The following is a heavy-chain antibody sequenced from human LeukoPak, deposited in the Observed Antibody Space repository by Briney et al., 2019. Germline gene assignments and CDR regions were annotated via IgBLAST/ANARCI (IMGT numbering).Heavy chain of an antibody. CDR1: GFTFSSYS. V-gene: IGHV3-21*01. CDR2: ISSSSSYI. D-gene: IGHD6-13*01. Sequence: GGSLRLSCAASGFTFSSYSMNWVRQAPGKGLEWVSSISSSSSYIYYADSVKGRFTISRDNAKNSLYLQMNSLRAEDTAVYYCARDFCTPGAAAGDFDYWGQGTLVTVSS. J-gene: IGHJ4*02. CDR3: ARDFCTPGAAAGDFDY.